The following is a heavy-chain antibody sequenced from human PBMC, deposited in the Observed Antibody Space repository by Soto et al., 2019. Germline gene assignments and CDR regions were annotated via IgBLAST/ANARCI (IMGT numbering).Heavy chain of an antibody. Sequence: SETLSLICTVSGGSVSSGSYYWSWIRQPPGKGLEWIGYIYYSGSTNYNPSLKSRVTISVDTSKNQFSLKLSSVTAADTAVYYCARVEMATIIYAFDIWGQGTMVTVSS. V-gene: IGHV4-61*01. CDR1: GGSVSSGSYY. CDR3: ARVEMATIIYAFDI. D-gene: IGHD5-12*01. J-gene: IGHJ3*02. CDR2: IYYSGST.